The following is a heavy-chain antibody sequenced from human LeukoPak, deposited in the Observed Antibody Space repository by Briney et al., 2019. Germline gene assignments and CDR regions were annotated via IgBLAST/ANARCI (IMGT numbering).Heavy chain of an antibody. CDR3: ASSGSYFGY. J-gene: IGHJ4*02. Sequence: VGSLRLSSAASGFTSSNYEMNCVRQAPGKGLERVSYISISGSTIYYADPVKVRFTISRDNAKNSLYLQMNSLRSEDTAVYYCASSGSYFGYWGQGTLVTVSS. D-gene: IGHD5-12*01. V-gene: IGHV3-48*03. CDR1: GFTSSNYE. CDR2: ISISGSTI.